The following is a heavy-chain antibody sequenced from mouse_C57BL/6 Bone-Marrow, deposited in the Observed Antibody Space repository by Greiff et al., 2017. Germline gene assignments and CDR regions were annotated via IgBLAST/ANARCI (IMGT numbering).Heavy chain of an antibody. J-gene: IGHJ3*01. CDR2: IHPSDSDT. Sequence: QVQLQQPGAELVKPGASVKVSCKASGYTFTSYWMHWVKQRPGQGLEWIGRIHPSDSDTNYNQKFKGKATLTVDKSSSTAYMQLSSLTSEDSAVYYCAIDTVVEACAYWGQGTLVTVSA. CDR3: AIDTVVEACAY. D-gene: IGHD1-1*01. V-gene: IGHV1-74*01. CDR1: GYTFTSYW.